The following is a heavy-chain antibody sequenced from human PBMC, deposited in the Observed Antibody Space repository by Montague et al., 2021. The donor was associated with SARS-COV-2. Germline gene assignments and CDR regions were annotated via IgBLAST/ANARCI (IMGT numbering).Heavy chain of an antibody. J-gene: IGHJ4*02. D-gene: IGHD2-21*01. CDR3: ARVEGMIGGITHFDY. CDR2: TYYSGST. CDR1: GASMKSYY. Sequence: SETLSLTCSVSGASMKSYYWTWVRQSPGKGLQWIGYTYYSGSTSYDPSXXSRLTMTVDTSKNQFTLRLMSVTAADSAVYYCARVEGMIGGITHFDYWGQGLPVTVFS. V-gene: IGHV4-59*01.